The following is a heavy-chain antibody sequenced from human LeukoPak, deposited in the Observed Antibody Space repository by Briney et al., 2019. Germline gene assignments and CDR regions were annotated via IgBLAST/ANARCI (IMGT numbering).Heavy chain of an antibody. D-gene: IGHD2-15*01. V-gene: IGHV4-31*03. CDR2: IYYSGST. Sequence: SQTLSLTCTVSGCSLSSGGYYWSWIRQHPGKGLEWIGYIYYSGSTYYNPSLKSRVTISVDTSKNQFSLKLSSVTAADTAVYYCARVLGGTVNFDYWGQGTLVTVSS. J-gene: IGHJ4*02. CDR1: GCSLSSGGYY. CDR3: ARVLGGTVNFDY.